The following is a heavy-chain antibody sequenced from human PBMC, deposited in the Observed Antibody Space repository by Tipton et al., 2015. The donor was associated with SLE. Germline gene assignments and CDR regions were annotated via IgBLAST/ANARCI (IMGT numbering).Heavy chain of an antibody. J-gene: IGHJ2*01. CDR3: AGRGYSSSWSSFDV. D-gene: IGHD6-13*01. V-gene: IGHV4-38-2*01. CDR1: GYSMSTDYW. Sequence: TLSLTCAIYGYSMSTDYWWGWIRQPPGKGLEWIGSIYHSGNTYYNPSLKSRATISVDTSKNQFSLKVTSVTAADTAIYYCAGRGYSSSWSSFDVWGRGTLVTVSS. CDR2: IYHSGNT.